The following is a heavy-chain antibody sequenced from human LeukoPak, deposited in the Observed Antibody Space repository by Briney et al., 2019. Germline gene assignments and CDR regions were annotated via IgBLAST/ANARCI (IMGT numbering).Heavy chain of an antibody. CDR1: GFTFSSYS. J-gene: IGHJ4*02. D-gene: IGHD5-24*01. V-gene: IGHV3-21*01. CDR2: ISSSSSYI. CDR3: ARGMATINHFDY. Sequence: PGGSLRLSCAASGFTFSSYSMNWVRQAPGKGLEWVSSISSSSSYIYYADSVKGRFTISRDNAKNSLYLQMNSLRAEDTAVYYCARGMATINHFDYWGQGTLVTVSS.